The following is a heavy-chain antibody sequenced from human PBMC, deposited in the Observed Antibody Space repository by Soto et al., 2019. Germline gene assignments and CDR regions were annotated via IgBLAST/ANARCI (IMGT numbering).Heavy chain of an antibody. CDR1: GFTFSNYA. Sequence: EVQLLESEGGLVQPGGSLRLSCAASGFTFSNYAMTWVRQAPGKGLEWVSTISGSGDNTYNEDSVRRRFTISRDNSKNTLYLQMNSLRADDTAVYYCAKRPLAARHTDYWGQGTLVTVSS. CDR3: AKRPLAARHTDY. V-gene: IGHV3-23*01. J-gene: IGHJ4*02. CDR2: ISGSGDNT. D-gene: IGHD6-6*01.